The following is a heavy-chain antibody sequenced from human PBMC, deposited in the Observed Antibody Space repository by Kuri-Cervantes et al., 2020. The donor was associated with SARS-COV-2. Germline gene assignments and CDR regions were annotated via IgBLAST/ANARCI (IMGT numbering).Heavy chain of an antibody. CDR2: ISYDGSNK. D-gene: IGHD3-3*01. V-gene: IGHV3-30-3*01. CDR3: AKDVGEITILGVVIIKVDDAFDI. CDR1: GFTFSSYA. Sequence: GESLKISCAASGFTFSSYAMHWVRQAPGKGLEWVAVISYDGSNKYYADSVKGRFTISRDNSKNTLYLQMNCLRAEDTAVYYCAKDVGEITILGVVIIKVDDAFDIWGQGTMVTVSS. J-gene: IGHJ3*02.